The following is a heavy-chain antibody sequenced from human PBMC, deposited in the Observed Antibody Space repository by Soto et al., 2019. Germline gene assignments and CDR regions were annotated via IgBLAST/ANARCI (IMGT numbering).Heavy chain of an antibody. CDR3: ARALTTVTLFDP. D-gene: IGHD4-17*01. CDR2: IYYSGST. J-gene: IGHJ5*02. CDR1: GGSISSGGYY. Sequence: QVQLQESGPGLVKPSQTLSLTCTVSGGSISSGGYYWSWIRQHPGKRLERIGYIYYSGSTYYNPSIKSRVTISVDTSKNQFSLKLSSVTAADTAVYYCARALTTVTLFDPWGQGTLVTVSS. V-gene: IGHV4-31*03.